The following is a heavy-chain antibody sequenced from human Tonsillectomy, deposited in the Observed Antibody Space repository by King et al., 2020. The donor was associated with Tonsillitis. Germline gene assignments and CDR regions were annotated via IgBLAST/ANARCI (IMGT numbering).Heavy chain of an antibody. CDR2: ISSGGTII. J-gene: IGHJ4*02. V-gene: IGHV3-48*03. D-gene: IGHD6-19*01. CDR1: GFTFSDYE. CDR3: ARVAAHYSSAAIDF. Sequence: VQLVESGGGLAQPGGSLRLSCAASGFTFSDYELNWVRQAPGKGLEWVSYISSGGTIIYYADSVKGRFTISRDNAKNSLYLQMNNLRAEDTAVYYCARVAAHYSSAAIDFWGRGTLVTVSS.